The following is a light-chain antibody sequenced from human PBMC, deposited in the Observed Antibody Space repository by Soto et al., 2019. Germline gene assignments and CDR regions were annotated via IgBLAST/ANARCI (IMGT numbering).Light chain of an antibody. CDR1: SSDIGAYIY. Sequence: QSVLTLPSSPSGSPGQSVTISYSGTSSDIGAYIYFSWYQQHPGKTPKLKISQVSRRPPGVPEPFYGSMSCNPASLTVSGLQADDEAHYSCSSYAGSNNCVLGTGTKVTVL. V-gene: IGLV2-8*01. CDR2: QVS. CDR3: SSYAGSNNCV. J-gene: IGLJ1*01.